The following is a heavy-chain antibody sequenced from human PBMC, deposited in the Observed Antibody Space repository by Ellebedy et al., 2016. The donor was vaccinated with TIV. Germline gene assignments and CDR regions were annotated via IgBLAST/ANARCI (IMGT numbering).Heavy chain of an antibody. CDR1: RFTFSSYA. CDR2: ISGRGDIT. V-gene: IGHV3-23*01. CDR3: AKDREYSSYYYMGDGAFDF. J-gene: IGHJ3*01. Sequence: GGSLRLXCAASRFTFSSYAMSWARQAPGKGLEWVSIISGRGDITYYADSVKGRFTISRDNSKNTVFLQMNSLRAEDTAVYYCAKDREYSSYYYMGDGAFDFWGQGTVVTVSS. D-gene: IGHD6-6*01.